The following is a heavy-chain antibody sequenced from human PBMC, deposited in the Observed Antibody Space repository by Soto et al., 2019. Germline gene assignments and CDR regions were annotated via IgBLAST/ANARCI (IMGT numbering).Heavy chain of an antibody. V-gene: IGHV1-2*02. CDR2: INPNSGGT. J-gene: IGHJ6*02. CDR1: GYTFTGYY. CDR3: AKLKHYRRSVSRFGYGMAV. Sequence: ASVKVSCKASGYTFTGYYMHWVRQAPGQGLEWMGWINPNSGGTNYAQKFKGRVTMTRDTSISTAYMELSRLRSDDTAVYYCAKLKHYRRSVSRFGYGMAVWGQVTTVTVS. D-gene: IGHD2-15*01.